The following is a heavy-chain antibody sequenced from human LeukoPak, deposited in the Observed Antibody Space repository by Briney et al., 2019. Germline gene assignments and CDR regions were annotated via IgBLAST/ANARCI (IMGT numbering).Heavy chain of an antibody. D-gene: IGHD6-19*01. CDR3: AREGVAGYYSYGMDV. J-gene: IGHJ6*02. V-gene: IGHV1-2*02. Sequence: ASVKVSCKASGYTFTGYYMRWVRQAPGQGLEWMGWINPNSGGTNYAQKFQGRVTMTRDTSISTAYMELSRLRSDDTAVYYCAREGVAGYYSYGMDVWGQGTTVTASS. CDR1: GYTFTGYY. CDR2: INPNSGGT.